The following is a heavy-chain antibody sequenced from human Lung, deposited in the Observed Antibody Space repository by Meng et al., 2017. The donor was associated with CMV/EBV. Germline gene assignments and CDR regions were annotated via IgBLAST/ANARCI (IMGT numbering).Heavy chain of an antibody. J-gene: IGHJ3*02. CDR2: IYPGDSDT. Sequence: GASXIISCKGAGYCFTSYRIGWVHQMRRKGQEWMGIIYPGDSDTRYSPSFQGQVTISADKSISTAYLQWSSLKASDTAMYYCARNLQGGAFDIWGQWTMVTVSS. V-gene: IGHV5-51*07. D-gene: IGHD1-26*01. CDR1: GYCFTSYR. CDR3: ARNLQGGAFDI.